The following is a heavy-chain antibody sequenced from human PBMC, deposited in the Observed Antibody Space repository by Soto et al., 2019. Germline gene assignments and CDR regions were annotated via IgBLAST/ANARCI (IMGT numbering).Heavy chain of an antibody. CDR2: IIPILGIA. J-gene: IGHJ4*02. CDR3: AREQLLRYFDY. D-gene: IGHD2-15*01. CDR1: GGTFSSYT. Sequence: QVQLVQSGAEVKKPGSSVKVSCKASGGTFSSYTISWVRQAPGQGLEWMGRIIPILGIANYAQKFQGRVTITADKSTSTAYMELSSLRSEDTDVYYCAREQLLRYFDYWGQGTLVTVSS. V-gene: IGHV1-69*08.